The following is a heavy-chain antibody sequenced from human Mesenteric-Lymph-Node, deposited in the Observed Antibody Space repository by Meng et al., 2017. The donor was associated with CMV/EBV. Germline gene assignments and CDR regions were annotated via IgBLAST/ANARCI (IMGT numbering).Heavy chain of an antibody. J-gene: IGHJ3*02. D-gene: IGHD6-19*01. CDR2: ISHSGAT. CDR1: GDSITKYY. Sequence: SETLSLTCSVSGDSITKYYWTWIRQPPGKGLEWIGYISHSGATKYNPSLKSRVTISANTSKNQLSLRLTSLTAADTAMYFCARYITGSEVFDIWGQGTMVTVSS. V-gene: IGHV4-59*01. CDR3: ARYITGSEVFDI.